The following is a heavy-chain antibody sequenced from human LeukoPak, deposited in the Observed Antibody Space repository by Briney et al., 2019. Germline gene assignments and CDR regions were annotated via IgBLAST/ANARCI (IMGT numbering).Heavy chain of an antibody. J-gene: IGHJ4*02. V-gene: IGHV3-43*02. D-gene: IGHD3-22*01. CDR1: GFIFDDFA. CDR3: TTKRHPDDNSCYFFY. Sequence: GGSLRLSCVASGFIFDDFAMHWVRQNPRKSLEWVSLSSGDGDSTYYAKSVKGRFTVSRDNRNNSLYLQLNSLTAGDTAFYYCTTKRHPDDNSCYFFYWGQGTLVTVSS. CDR2: SSGDGDST.